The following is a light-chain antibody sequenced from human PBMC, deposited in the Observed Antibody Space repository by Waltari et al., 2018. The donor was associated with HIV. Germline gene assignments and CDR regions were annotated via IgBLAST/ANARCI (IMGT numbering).Light chain of an antibody. J-gene: IGLJ2*01. Sequence: NFMLTQPHSVSESPGKTVTISCTRSSGSIATNYVQWYQQRPGSAPITLIYDDNQRPSGVPDRFSGSIASSSNSASLTISGLKTEDEADYYCQSYSSSTVVFGRGTKLTVL. V-gene: IGLV6-57*03. CDR2: DDN. CDR1: SGSIATNY. CDR3: QSYSSSTVV.